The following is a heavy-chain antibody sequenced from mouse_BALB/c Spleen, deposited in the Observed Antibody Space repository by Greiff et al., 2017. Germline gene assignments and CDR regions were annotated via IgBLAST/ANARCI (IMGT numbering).Heavy chain of an antibody. V-gene: IGHV1-14*01. CDR3: ARGNDYGSSAWFAY. J-gene: IGHJ3*01. CDR1: GYTFTSYV. Sequence: VQLQQSGPELVKPGASVKMSCKASGYTFTSYVMHWVKQKPGQGLEWIGYINPYNDGTKYNEKFKGKATLTADKSSSTAYMELSSLTSEDSAVYYGARGNDYGSSAWFAYWGQGTLVTVSA. CDR2: INPYNDGT. D-gene: IGHD1-1*01.